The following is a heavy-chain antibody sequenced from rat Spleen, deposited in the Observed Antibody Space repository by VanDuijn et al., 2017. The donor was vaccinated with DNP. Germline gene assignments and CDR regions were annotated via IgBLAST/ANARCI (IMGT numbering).Heavy chain of an antibody. Sequence: EVQLVESGGGLVQPGRSLKLSCAASGLTFSDYNMAWVRQAPKKGLEWVASINTSGGSPYYRDSVKGRFTVSRNNAKSTLYLQMDSLRSEDTATYYCARHERTTGMGFDYWGQGVMVTVSS. J-gene: IGHJ2*01. V-gene: IGHV5-25*01. D-gene: IGHD1-7*01. CDR2: INTSGGSP. CDR3: ARHERTTGMGFDY. CDR1: GLTFSDYN.